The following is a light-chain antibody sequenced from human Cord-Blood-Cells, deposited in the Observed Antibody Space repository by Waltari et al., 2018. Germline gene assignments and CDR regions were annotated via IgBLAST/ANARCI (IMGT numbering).Light chain of an antibody. CDR3: QQYGSSPRT. V-gene: IGKV3-20*01. CDR1: QSVSSSY. CDR2: GAS. Sequence: ELVLTQSPGTLSLSPGETATLSCRASQSVSSSYLARYQQKPGQAPRLLIYGASSRATGIPDRFSGSGSGTDFTLTISRLEAEDFAVYYCQQYGSSPRTFGQGTKVEIK. J-gene: IGKJ1*01.